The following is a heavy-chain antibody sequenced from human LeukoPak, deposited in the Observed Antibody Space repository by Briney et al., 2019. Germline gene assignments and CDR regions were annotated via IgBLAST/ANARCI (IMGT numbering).Heavy chain of an antibody. CDR1: GGSISSYY. J-gene: IGHJ4*02. D-gene: IGHD1-26*01. Sequence: SETLSLTCTVSGGSISSYYWSWIRQPPGKGLEWIGYVYYSGSTNYNPSLKSRVTISVDTSKNQFSLKLTSVTAADTAVYYCARGDSGSFSQFDCWGQGTLVTVSS. V-gene: IGHV4-59*01. CDR2: VYYSGST. CDR3: ARGDSGSFSQFDC.